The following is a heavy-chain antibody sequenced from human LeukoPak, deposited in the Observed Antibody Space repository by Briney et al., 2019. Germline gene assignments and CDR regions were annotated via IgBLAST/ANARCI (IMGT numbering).Heavy chain of an antibody. Sequence: PSETLSLTCAAYGGSFSGYYWSWIRQPPGKGLEWIGEINHFGSTNYNPSLKSRVTISIDTSKNQFSLKLSSVTAADTAVYYCASLYYDFWSGYQFHEGGYYYMDVWGKGTTVTVSS. V-gene: IGHV4-34*01. J-gene: IGHJ6*03. CDR2: INHFGST. CDR1: GGSFSGYY. D-gene: IGHD3-3*01. CDR3: ASLYYDFWSGYQFHEGGYYYMDV.